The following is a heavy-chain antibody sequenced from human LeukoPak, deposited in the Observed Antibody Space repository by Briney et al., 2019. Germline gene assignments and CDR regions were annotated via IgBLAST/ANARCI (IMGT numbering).Heavy chain of an antibody. D-gene: IGHD1-26*01. J-gene: IGHJ4*02. CDR2: MKSKTDGGTP. CDR1: GFTFSDAW. V-gene: IGHV3-15*01. CDR3: TTTPTRCSGTYDY. Sequence: GGTLRLSCAASGFTFSDAWMSWVRQAPGTGLESGSRMKSKTDGGTPDYAAPAKGRFTISRDDSKITLYLQLNSLKAEYTAVYYCTTTPTRCSGTYDYWGQGTLVTVSS.